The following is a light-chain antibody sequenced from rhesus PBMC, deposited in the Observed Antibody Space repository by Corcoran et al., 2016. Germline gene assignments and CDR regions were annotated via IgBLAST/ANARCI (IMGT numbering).Light chain of an antibody. CDR1: QGISSW. CDR2: AAS. Sequence: DIQMTQSPSSLSASVGDKVTITCRASQGISSWLAWYQQKPGKAPKLLIYAASSLQSGVPSRFIGIGSGTYYTLTISSLQPEDFATYYCQQGYNTPRTFGGGTKVEIK. J-gene: IGKJ4*01. CDR3: QQGYNTPRT. V-gene: IGKV1-18*01.